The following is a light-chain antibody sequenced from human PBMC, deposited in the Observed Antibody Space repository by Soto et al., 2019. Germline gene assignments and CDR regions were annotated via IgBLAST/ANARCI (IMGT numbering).Light chain of an antibody. CDR1: QSISSW. J-gene: IGKJ2*01. CDR3: QQYNNQHYNNYT. CDR2: KAS. V-gene: IGKV1-5*03. Sequence: DIQTTQYPSTLSASVGDRVTITCWASQSISSWLAWYQQKPGKAPKLLSYKASSLESGVASRFSGSGSGTEFIFTISSLQPDDSAIYYCQQYNNQHYNNYTFGQGTKVEIK.